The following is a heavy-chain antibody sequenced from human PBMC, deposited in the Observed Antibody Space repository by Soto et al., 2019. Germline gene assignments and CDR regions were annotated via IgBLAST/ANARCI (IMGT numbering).Heavy chain of an antibody. CDR2: IHYRGDT. V-gene: IGHV4-39*01. CDR3: ACLPTGYPNWLDP. CDR1: GASISANRHN. D-gene: IGHD3-9*01. Sequence: PSETLSLTCTVSGASISANRHNWAWCRQPPGKGLEWMGNIHYRGDTYFNPSLGSRLSMSVDTAKNQFSLTLTSVTAADTVVSYCACLPTGYPNWLDPWGQGTLVTVSS. J-gene: IGHJ5*02.